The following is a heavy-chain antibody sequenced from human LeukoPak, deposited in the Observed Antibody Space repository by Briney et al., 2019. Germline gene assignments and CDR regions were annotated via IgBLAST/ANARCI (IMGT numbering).Heavy chain of an antibody. Sequence: GGSLRLSCAASGFTFSSYAMSWVRQAPGKGLEWVSAISGSGGSTYYADSGKGRFTISRDNSKNTLYLQMNSLRAEDTAVYYCAKDSKWELPHSWIAYWGQGTLVTVSS. CDR2: ISGSGGST. V-gene: IGHV3-23*01. D-gene: IGHD1-26*01. J-gene: IGHJ4*02. CDR1: GFTFSSYA. CDR3: AKDSKWELPHSWIAY.